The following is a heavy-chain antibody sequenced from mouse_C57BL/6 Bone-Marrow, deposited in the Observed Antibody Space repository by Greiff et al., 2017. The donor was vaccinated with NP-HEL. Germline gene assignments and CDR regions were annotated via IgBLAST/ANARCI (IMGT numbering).Heavy chain of an antibody. J-gene: IGHJ3*01. CDR3: ARRGMVTSFAY. CDR2: ISSGGSYT. D-gene: IGHD2-2*01. V-gene: IGHV5-6*02. CDR1: GFPFSSYG. Sequence: EVKLMESGGDLVKPGGSLKLSCAASGFPFSSYGMSWVRQTPAKRLEWVATISSGGSYTYYPDSVKGRFTISRDNAKNTLYLQMSSLKSEDTAMYYCARRGMVTSFAYWGQGTLVTVSA.